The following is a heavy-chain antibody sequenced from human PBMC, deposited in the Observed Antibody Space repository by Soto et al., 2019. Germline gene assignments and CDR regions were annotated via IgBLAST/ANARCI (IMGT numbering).Heavy chain of an antibody. Sequence: QVQLVESGGGVVQPGRSLRLSCAASGFTFSSYAMHWVRQAPGKGLEWVAVISYDGSNKYYADSVKGRFTISRDNSKNTLYLQMNSLRDEDTAVYYCASTMDVWGQGNTVTVSS. J-gene: IGHJ6*02. V-gene: IGHV3-30-3*01. CDR3: ASTMDV. CDR1: GFTFSSYA. CDR2: ISYDGSNK.